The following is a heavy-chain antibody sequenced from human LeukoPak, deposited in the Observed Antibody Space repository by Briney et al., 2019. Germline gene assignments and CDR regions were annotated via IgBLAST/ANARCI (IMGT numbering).Heavy chain of an antibody. CDR3: ARARNNYDSSGYSALDY. J-gene: IGHJ4*02. Sequence: GGSLRLSCAASGFSFSSYGMHWVRQALGKGLEWVASLWYDGTNKYYADSVKGRFTISRDNSKNTLYLQMNSLRAEDTAVYYCARARNNYDSSGYSALDYWGQGTLVTVSS. V-gene: IGHV3-33*01. CDR1: GFSFSSYG. CDR2: LWYDGTNK. D-gene: IGHD3-22*01.